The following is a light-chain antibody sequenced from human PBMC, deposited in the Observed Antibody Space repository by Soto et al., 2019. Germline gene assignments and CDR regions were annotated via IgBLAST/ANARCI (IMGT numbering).Light chain of an antibody. CDR1: QSVSSK. CDR3: QQYSNWPPIT. CDR2: DTS. Sequence: EMPIKQSPASLSATPGPRATLSCRASQSVSSKLAWYQQKPGQAPRLLIYDTSTRATGIPARFSGRGSGTAFTLTISSLQSEDFAVYYCQQYSNWPPITCGQGTRLEIK. J-gene: IGKJ5*01. V-gene: IGKV3-15*01.